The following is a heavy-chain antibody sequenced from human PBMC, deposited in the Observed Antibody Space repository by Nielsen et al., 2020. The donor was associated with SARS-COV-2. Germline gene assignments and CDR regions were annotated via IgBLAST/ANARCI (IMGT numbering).Heavy chain of an antibody. D-gene: IGHD5-18*01. CDR3: AREFAPRDTAYFDY. CDR1: GFSVSSHD. V-gene: IGHV3-53*01. CDR2: IYSDGST. Sequence: GGSLRLSCAASGFSVSSHDMNWVRQAPGKGLQWVSLIYSDGSTKYADSVKGRFTISRDNSRNTVYLQMNSLRPEDTAVYYCAREFAPRDTAYFDYWGQGTLVTVSS. J-gene: IGHJ4*02.